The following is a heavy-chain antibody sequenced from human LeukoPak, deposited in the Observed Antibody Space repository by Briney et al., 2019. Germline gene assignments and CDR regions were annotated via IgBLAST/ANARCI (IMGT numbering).Heavy chain of an antibody. CDR1: GGSISSGGYY. J-gene: IGHJ5*02. Sequence: PSETLSLTCTVSGGSISSGGYYWSWIRQHPGKGLEWIGYIYYSGSTHYNPSLKSRVTISVDTSKNQFSLKLSSVTAADTAVYYCAREVADYDSSGYYSSGDWFDPWGQGTLVTVSS. V-gene: IGHV4-31*03. CDR3: AREVADYDSSGYYSSGDWFDP. CDR2: IYYSGST. D-gene: IGHD3-22*01.